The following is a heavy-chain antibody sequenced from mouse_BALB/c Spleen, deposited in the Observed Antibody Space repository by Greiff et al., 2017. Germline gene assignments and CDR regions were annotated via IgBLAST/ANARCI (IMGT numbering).Heavy chain of an antibody. CDR2: INPYNGDT. CDR1: GYSFTGYF. CDR3: ARSDYYGSSWFAY. V-gene: IGHV1-20*02. D-gene: IGHD1-1*01. Sequence: EVQLQQSGPELVKPGASVKISCKASGYSFTGYFMNWVMQSHGKSLEWIGRINPYNGDTFYNQKFKGKATLTVDKSSSTAHMELRSLASEDSAVYYCARSDYYGSSWFAYWGQGTLVTVSA. J-gene: IGHJ3*01.